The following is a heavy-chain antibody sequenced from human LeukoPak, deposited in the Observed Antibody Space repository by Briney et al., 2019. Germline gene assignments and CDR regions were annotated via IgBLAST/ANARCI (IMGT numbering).Heavy chain of an antibody. CDR2: ISGSVGST. CDR3: AKDRDTAMVLDAFDI. D-gene: IGHD5-18*01. CDR1: GFTFSSYA. V-gene: IGHV3-23*01. J-gene: IGHJ3*02. Sequence: GGSLRLSCAASGFTFSSYAMSWVRQAPGKGLEWVSAISGSVGSTYYADSVKGRFTISRDNSKNTLYLQMNRLRAEDTDVYYCAKDRDTAMVLDAFDIWGQGTMVTVSS.